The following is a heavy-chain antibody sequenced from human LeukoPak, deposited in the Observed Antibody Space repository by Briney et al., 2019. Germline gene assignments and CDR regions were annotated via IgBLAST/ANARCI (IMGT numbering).Heavy chain of an antibody. CDR1: GYSFTSYW. CDR3: ARLVKFDILTGYSSSYFDY. J-gene: IGHJ4*02. D-gene: IGHD3-9*01. Sequence: GESLKISCKGSGYSFTSYWIGWVRQMPGKGLEWMGIIYPGDSDTRYSPSFQGQVTISADKSISTAYLQWSSLKASDTAMYYCARLVKFDILTGYSSSYFDYWGQGTLVTVSS. V-gene: IGHV5-51*01. CDR2: IYPGDSDT.